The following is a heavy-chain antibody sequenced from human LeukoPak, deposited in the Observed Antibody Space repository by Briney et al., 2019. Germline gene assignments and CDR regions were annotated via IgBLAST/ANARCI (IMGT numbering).Heavy chain of an antibody. V-gene: IGHV4-59*12. Sequence: SETLSLTCTVSGGSISSFYWSWIRQPPGKGLEWIGYISYLGSTNYNPSPKSRVTVSVDTSKNQFSLKLTSVTAADTAVYYCARGEVGDGYNYFCFDFWGQGTLVPVSS. CDR1: GGSISSFY. CDR3: ARGEVGDGYNYFCFDF. J-gene: IGHJ4*02. D-gene: IGHD5-24*01. CDR2: ISYLGST.